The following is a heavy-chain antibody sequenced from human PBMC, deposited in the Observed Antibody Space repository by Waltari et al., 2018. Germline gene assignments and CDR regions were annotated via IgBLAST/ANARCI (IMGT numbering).Heavy chain of an antibody. CDR1: GYTFSDYY. V-gene: IGHV1-2*06. CDR3: ARGGADYYDSNGPFDF. J-gene: IGHJ4*02. D-gene: IGHD3-22*01. Sequence: QVQLVQSGAEVKKPGASIKVSCKASGYTFSDYYIHWVRQAPGHGLEWMGRINPHSGATNSLGKFQVRVTMTRYTSISTAFMELTSLTSDDTAIYYCARGGADYYDSNGPFDFWGQGTLVSVS. CDR2: INPHSGAT.